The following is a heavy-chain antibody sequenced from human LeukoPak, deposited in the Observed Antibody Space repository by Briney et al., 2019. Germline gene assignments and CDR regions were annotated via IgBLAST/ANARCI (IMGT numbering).Heavy chain of an antibody. CDR1: GGSISSYY. CDR2: IYYSGST. D-gene: IGHD3-16*01. J-gene: IGHJ6*03. V-gene: IGHV4-59*01. CDR3: ARETSQKGAHYMDV. Sequence: SETLPLTCTVSGGSISSYYWSWIRQPPGKGLEWIGYIYYSGSTNYNPSLKSRVTISVDTSKNQFSLKLSSVTAADTAVYYCARETSQKGAHYMDVWGKGTTVTISS.